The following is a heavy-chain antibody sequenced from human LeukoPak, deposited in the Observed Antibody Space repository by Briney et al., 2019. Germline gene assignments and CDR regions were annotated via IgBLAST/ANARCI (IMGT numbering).Heavy chain of an antibody. V-gene: IGHV4-59*08. CDR3: ARVAPPATNGTCYYYYGMDV. J-gene: IGHJ6*02. CDR2: IYYSGST. CDR1: GGSISSYY. D-gene: IGHD1-7*01. Sequence: MSSETLSLTCTVSGGSISSYYWSWIRQPPGKGLEWIGYIYYSGSTNYNPSLKSRVTISVDTSKNQFSLKLSSVTAADTAVYYCARVAPPATNGTCYYYYGMDVWGQGTTVTVSS.